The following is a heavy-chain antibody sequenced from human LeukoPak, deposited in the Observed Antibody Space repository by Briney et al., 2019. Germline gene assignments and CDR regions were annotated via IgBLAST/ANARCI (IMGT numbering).Heavy chain of an antibody. CDR3: ARDQYYDYVWGSYRYSHGHGTDV. Sequence: GRSLRLSCAASGFTFSSYAMHWVRQAPGKGLEWVAVISYDGSNKCYADSVKGRFTISRDNSKNTLYLQMNSLRAEDTAVYYCARDQYYDYVWGSYRYSHGHGTDVWGQGTTVTVSS. CDR1: GFTFSSYA. V-gene: IGHV3-30-3*01. CDR2: ISYDGSNK. D-gene: IGHD3-16*02. J-gene: IGHJ6*02.